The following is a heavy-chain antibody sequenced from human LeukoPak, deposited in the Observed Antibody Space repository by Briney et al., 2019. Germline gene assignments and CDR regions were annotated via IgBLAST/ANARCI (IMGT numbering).Heavy chain of an antibody. CDR3: ARDIRRITTRIYWYFDL. CDR2: ISYDGSNK. Sequence: PGRSLRLSCAASGFTFSSYGMHWVRRAPGKGLEWVAVISYDGSNKYYADSVKGRFTISRDNSKNTLYLQMNSLRAEDTAVYYCARDIRRITTRIYWYFDLWGRGTLVTVSS. J-gene: IGHJ2*01. V-gene: IGHV3-30*03. CDR1: GFTFSSYG. D-gene: IGHD3-22*01.